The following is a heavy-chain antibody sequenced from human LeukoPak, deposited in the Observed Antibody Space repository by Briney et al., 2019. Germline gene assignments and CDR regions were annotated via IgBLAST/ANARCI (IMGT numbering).Heavy chain of an antibody. V-gene: IGHV4-59*08. CDR3: ARLRAYYYDSSGPNDAFDI. CDR1: GGPISSYY. Sequence: SETLSLTCTVSGGPISSYYWSWIRQPPGKGLEWIGYIYYSGSTNYNPSLKSRVTISVDTSKNQFSLKLSSVTAADTAVYYCARLRAYYYDSSGPNDAFDIWGQGTMVTVSS. CDR2: IYYSGST. J-gene: IGHJ3*02. D-gene: IGHD3-22*01.